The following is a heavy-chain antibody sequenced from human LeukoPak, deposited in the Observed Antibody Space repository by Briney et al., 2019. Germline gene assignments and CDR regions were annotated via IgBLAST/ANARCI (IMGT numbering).Heavy chain of an antibody. Sequence: ASVKVSCKASGYTFTSYGISWVRQAPGQGLEWMGWISAYNGNTNYAQKLQGRVTMTTDTSTSTAYMELRSLRSDDTAVYYCARESSPGYCSSTSCYGLDFDYWGQGTLVTVSS. CDR1: GYTFTSYG. D-gene: IGHD2-2*01. CDR2: ISAYNGNT. CDR3: ARESSPGYCSSTSCYGLDFDY. J-gene: IGHJ4*02. V-gene: IGHV1-18*01.